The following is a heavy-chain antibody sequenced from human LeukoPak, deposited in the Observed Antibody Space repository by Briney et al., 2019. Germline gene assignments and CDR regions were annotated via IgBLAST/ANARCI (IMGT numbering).Heavy chain of an antibody. CDR1: GFTFSSYS. J-gene: IGHJ4*02. V-gene: IGHV3-48*02. Sequence: GGSLRLSCAASGFTFSSYSMNWVRKAPGKGLEWVSYISSSSRIYYADSVKGRFTISRDNAKNSLYLQMNSLRDEDTAVYYCARDVYGDYVFDYWGQGTVVTVSS. CDR2: ISSSSRI. D-gene: IGHD4-17*01. CDR3: ARDVYGDYVFDY.